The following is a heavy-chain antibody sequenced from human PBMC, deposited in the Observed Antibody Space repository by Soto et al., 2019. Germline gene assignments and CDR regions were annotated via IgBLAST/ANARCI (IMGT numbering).Heavy chain of an antibody. J-gene: IGHJ4*02. V-gene: IGHV4-59*08. CDR3: ARQVYYYGSGSFTFDY. D-gene: IGHD3-10*01. CDR2: IYYSGST. Sequence: SETLSLTCTVSGGSISSYYWSWIRQPPGKGLEWIGYIYYSGSTNYNPSLKSRVTISVDTSKNQFSLKLSSVTAADTAVYYCARQVYYYGSGSFTFDYWGQGTLVTVSS. CDR1: GGSISSYY.